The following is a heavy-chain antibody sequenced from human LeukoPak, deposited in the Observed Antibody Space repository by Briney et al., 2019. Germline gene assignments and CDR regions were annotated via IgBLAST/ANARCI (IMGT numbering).Heavy chain of an antibody. V-gene: IGHV3-15*01. CDR2: VKSKDDGGTT. Sequence: PGGSLRLSCVASRFTFDKSWMAWVRQAPGKGLEWVGRVKSKDDGGTTDYAAPVKGRFTISRDDSKNTLFLQMNSLKTEDTAVYYCSTNTIFGGIIMSRQDYYYYMDVWGKGTTVTVSS. D-gene: IGHD3-3*01. J-gene: IGHJ6*03. CDR1: RFTFDKSW. CDR3: STNTIFGGIIMSRQDYYYYMDV.